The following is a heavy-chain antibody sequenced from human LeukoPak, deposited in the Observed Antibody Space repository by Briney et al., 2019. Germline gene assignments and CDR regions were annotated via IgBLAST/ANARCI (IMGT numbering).Heavy chain of an antibody. CDR1: GYTFTSYY. CDR3: ARGIAVAGISRGFDP. CDR2: INPSGGST. V-gene: IGHV1-46*01. D-gene: IGHD6-19*01. Sequence: GASVKVSCKASGYTFTSYYMHWVRQAPGQGLEWMGIINPSGGSTSYAQKFQGRVTMTRDTSTSTVYMELSSLRSEDTAVYYCARGIAVAGISRGFDPWGQGTLVTVSS. J-gene: IGHJ5*02.